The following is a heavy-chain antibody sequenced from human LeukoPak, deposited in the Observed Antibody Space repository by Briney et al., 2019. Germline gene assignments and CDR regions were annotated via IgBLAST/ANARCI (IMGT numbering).Heavy chain of an antibody. CDR3: AKDQHIVVVIAIRGYYFDY. V-gene: IGHV3-23*01. CDR2: ISGSGGST. CDR1: GFTFSSYA. Sequence: GGSLRLSCAASGFTFSSYAMSWVRQAPGKGLEWVSAISGSGGSTYCADSVKGRFTISRDNSKNTLYLQMNSLRAEDTAVYYCAKDQHIVVVIAIRGYYFDYWGQGTLVTVSS. D-gene: IGHD2-21*01. J-gene: IGHJ4*02.